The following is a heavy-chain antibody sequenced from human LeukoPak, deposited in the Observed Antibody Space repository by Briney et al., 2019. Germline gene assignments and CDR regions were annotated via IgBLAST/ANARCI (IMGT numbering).Heavy chain of an antibody. D-gene: IGHD6-13*01. CDR1: GLTFDDDV. CDR2: ISWNSGSI. J-gene: IGHJ3*02. Sequence: GRSLRLSGVASGLTFDDDVMHWVRQAPGTGLEWVSGISWNSGSIGYVDSVKGRFTISRDNAKNSLYLQMNSLRVDDTALYYCAKERGSSWLDAFDIWGQGTMVTVSS. CDR3: AKERGSSWLDAFDI. V-gene: IGHV3-9*01.